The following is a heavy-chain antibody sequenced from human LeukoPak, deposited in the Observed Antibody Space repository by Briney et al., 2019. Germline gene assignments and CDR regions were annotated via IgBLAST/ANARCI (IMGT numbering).Heavy chain of an antibody. CDR1: GGSISSYY. D-gene: IGHD3-10*01. J-gene: IGHJ6*02. V-gene: IGHV4-4*07. CDR2: IYTSGST. Sequence: SETLSLTCTVSGGSISSYYWSWIRQPAGKGLERIGRIYTSGSTNYNPSLKSRVTMSVDTSKNQFSLKLSSVTAADTAVYYCARTPMVRSANWGYGMDVWGQGTTVTVSS. CDR3: ARTPMVRSANWGYGMDV.